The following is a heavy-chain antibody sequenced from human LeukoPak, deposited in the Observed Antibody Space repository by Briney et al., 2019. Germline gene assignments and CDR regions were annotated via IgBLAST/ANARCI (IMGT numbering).Heavy chain of an antibody. J-gene: IGHJ3*02. CDR1: GFTFSSYS. CDR2: ISSSSSTI. CDR3: ARDRWELLAFDI. V-gene: IGHV3-48*04. D-gene: IGHD1-26*01. Sequence: GGSPRLSCAASGFTFSSYSMNWVRQAPGKGLEWVSYISSSSSTIYYADSVKGRFTISRGNAKNSLYLQMNSLRAEDTAVYYCARDRWELLAFDIWGQGTMVTVSS.